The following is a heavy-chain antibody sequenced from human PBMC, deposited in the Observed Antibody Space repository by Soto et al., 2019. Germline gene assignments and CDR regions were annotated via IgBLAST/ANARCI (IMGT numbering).Heavy chain of an antibody. CDR2: IKSKTDGGTT. CDR3: TGDLSYYYGMDV. D-gene: IGHD3-16*01. V-gene: IGHV3-15*01. Sequence: GGSLRLSCAASGFTFSNAWMSWVRQAPGKGLEWVGRIKSKTDGGTTDYAAPVKGRFTISRDDSKSIAYLQMNSLKTEDTAVYYCTGDLSYYYGMDVWGQGTTVTVSS. J-gene: IGHJ6*02. CDR1: GFTFSNAW.